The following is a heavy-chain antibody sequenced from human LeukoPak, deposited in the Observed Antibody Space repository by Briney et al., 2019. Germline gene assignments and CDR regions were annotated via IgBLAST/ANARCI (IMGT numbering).Heavy chain of an antibody. D-gene: IGHD3-10*01. CDR3: ARDNYYGSGINWFDP. CDR1: GYTFTSYD. V-gene: IGHV1-69*06. Sequence: ASVKVSCKASGYTFTSYDISWVRQAPGQGLEWMGGIIPIFGTANYAQKFQGRVTITADKSTSTAYMELSSLRSEDTAVYYCARDNYYGSGINWFDPWGQGTLVTVSS. J-gene: IGHJ5*02. CDR2: IIPIFGTA.